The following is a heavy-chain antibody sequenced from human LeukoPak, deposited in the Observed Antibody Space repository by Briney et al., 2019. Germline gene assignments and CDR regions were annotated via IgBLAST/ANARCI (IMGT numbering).Heavy chain of an antibody. CDR1: GYTFTSYG. CDR2: ISAYNGNT. V-gene: IGHV1-18*01. J-gene: IGHJ4*02. CDR3: ASPSTIFGVVPLDY. D-gene: IGHD3-3*01. Sequence: ASVKVSCKASGYTFTSYGISWVRQAPGQGLEWMGWISAYNGNTNYAQKLQGRVTMTTDTSTSTAYMELRSLRSDDTAVYYCASPSTIFGVVPLDYWGQGTLVTVSS.